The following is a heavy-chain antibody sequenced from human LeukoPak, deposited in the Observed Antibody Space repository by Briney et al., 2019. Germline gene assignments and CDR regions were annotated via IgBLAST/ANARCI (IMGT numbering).Heavy chain of an antibody. Sequence: GRSLRLSCAASGFTFSSYTMHWVRQAPGTGLEWVAVISYDGNNKYYADSVKGRFTISRDNSKNTLYLQVNSLRGEDTAVYYCARNPYYGDYVWGQGPGSPSP. V-gene: IGHV3-30*01. CDR3: ARNPYYGDYV. CDR2: ISYDGNNK. J-gene: IGHJ6*02. CDR1: GFTFSSYT.